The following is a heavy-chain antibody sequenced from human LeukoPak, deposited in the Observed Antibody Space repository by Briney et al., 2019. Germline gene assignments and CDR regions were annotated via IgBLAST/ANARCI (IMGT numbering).Heavy chain of an antibody. Sequence: PSETLSLTCTVSGGSLSSGSYYWSWIRQPAGKGLEWIGRIYTSGSTNHNPSLKSRVTISVDTSKNQFSLKLSSVTAADTAVYYCARTNRQLGDYWGQGTLVTVSS. CDR2: IYTSGST. V-gene: IGHV4-61*02. CDR1: GGSLSSGSYY. J-gene: IGHJ4*02. D-gene: IGHD6-13*01. CDR3: ARTNRQLGDY.